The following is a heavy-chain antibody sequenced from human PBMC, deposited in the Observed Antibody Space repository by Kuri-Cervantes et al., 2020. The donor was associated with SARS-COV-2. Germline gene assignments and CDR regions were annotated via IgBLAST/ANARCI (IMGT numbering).Heavy chain of an antibody. D-gene: IGHD2-2*02. J-gene: IGHJ3*02. CDR3: AKDFYEYQLLYGPADAFDI. Sequence: LSLTCAASGFTFISTAMHWVRQAPGKGLEWVAVISYDGSNKYYADSVKGRFTISRDNSKNTLYLQMNSLRAEDTAVYYCAKDFYEYQLLYGPADAFDIWGQGTMVTVSS. CDR1: GFTFISTA. CDR2: ISYDGSNK. V-gene: IGHV3-30*18.